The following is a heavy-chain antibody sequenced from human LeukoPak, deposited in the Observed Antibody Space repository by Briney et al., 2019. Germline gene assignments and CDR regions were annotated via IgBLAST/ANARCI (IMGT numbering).Heavy chain of an antibody. Sequence: GGSLRLSCAASGFTFSSYAMSWVRQAPGKGLEWVSAISGSGGSTYYADSVKGRFTISRDNSKNTLYLQMNSLRAEDTAVYYCTKDLASYGSGRPPNWFDPWGQGTLVTVSS. V-gene: IGHV3-23*01. J-gene: IGHJ5*02. CDR1: GFTFSSYA. CDR3: TKDLASYGSGRPPNWFDP. D-gene: IGHD3-10*01. CDR2: ISGSGGST.